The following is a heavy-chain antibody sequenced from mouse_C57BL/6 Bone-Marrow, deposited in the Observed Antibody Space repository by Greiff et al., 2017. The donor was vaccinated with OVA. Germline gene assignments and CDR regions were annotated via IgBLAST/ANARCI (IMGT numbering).Heavy chain of an antibody. Sequence: EVQLQESGPELVKPGASVKISCKASGYSFTGYFMNWVKQSHGKSLEWIGRINPYNGDTFYNQKFKGKATLTVDKSSSTAHMELLSLTSEAFADYYCARGGAIYYDYDPYFDYWGQGTTLTVSS. CDR2: INPYNGDT. J-gene: IGHJ2*01. CDR3: ARGGAIYYDYDPYFDY. CDR1: GYSFTGYF. D-gene: IGHD2-4*01. V-gene: IGHV1-37*01.